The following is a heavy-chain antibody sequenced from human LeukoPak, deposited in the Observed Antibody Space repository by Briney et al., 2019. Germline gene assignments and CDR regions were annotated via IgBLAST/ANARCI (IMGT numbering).Heavy chain of an antibody. V-gene: IGHV3-74*01. Sequence: GGSLRLSCVVSGFTFSTYWMYWVRQAPGKGLVWVSRINTDGSTTNYADSVKGRFTISRNNTKNTLYLQMNTLRAEDTAVYYCVAAGTFDYWGQGALVTVSS. D-gene: IGHD6-13*01. J-gene: IGHJ4*02. CDR2: INTDGSTT. CDR3: VAAGTFDY. CDR1: GFTFSTYW.